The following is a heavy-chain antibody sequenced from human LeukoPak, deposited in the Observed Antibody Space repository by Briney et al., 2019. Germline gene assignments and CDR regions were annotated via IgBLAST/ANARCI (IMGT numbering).Heavy chain of an antibody. CDR3: ARHDGSYYTYNFVD. Sequence: SGTLSLTCTVSGGSIRNSNFYWGWIRQPPGKGLEWIGSIYDGGSANYKPALRSRVTITIGTTKNQFLLMVNSVTAADAAVYYCARHDGSYYTYNFVDWGQQGLVIVAS. V-gene: IGHV4-39*01. D-gene: IGHD3-22*01. CDR2: IYDGGSA. J-gene: IGHJ4*02. CDR1: GGSIRNSNFY.